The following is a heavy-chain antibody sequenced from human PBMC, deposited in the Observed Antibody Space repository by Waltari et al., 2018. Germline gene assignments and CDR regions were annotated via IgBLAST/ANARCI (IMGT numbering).Heavy chain of an antibody. V-gene: IGHV4-61*02. CDR1: GGSISSGSYY. CDR2: IYTRGST. CDR3: ARDNWGTYYVDY. J-gene: IGHJ4*02. Sequence: QVQLQESGPGLVQPSQTLSLTCTVSGGSISSGSYYWCCIRQPAGKGLEWIGRIYTRGSTNYNPSLKSRVTISVDTSKNQFSLKLSSVTAADTAVYYCARDNWGTYYVDYWGQGTLVTVSS. D-gene: IGHD7-27*01.